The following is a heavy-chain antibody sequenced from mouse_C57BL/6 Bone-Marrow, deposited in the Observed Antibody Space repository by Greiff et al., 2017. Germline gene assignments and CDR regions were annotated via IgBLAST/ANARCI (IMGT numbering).Heavy chain of an antibody. CDR2: NYPRSGNT. J-gene: IGHJ4*01. CDR3: ARQLRPNPLYYYAMDY. V-gene: IGHV1-81*01. Sequence: QVQLQQSGAELARPGASVKLSCKASGYTFTSYGISWVKQRTGQGLVWIGENYPRSGNTYYNEKFKGKATLTADKSSSTAYMELRSLTAEDSAVYFCARQLRPNPLYYYAMDYWGQGTSVTVSA. D-gene: IGHD3-2*02. CDR1: GYTFTSYG.